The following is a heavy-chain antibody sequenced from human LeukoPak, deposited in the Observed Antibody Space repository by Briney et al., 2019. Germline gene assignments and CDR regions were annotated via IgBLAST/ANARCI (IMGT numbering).Heavy chain of an antibody. D-gene: IGHD3-16*02. CDR2: ISYDGSNK. V-gene: IGHV3-30*04. Sequence: GGSLRLSCAASGFTFTNYAMHWVRQAPGKGLEWVAVISYDGSNKYYADSVKGRFTISRDNSKNTLYLQMNSLRAEDTAVYYCALSPAAFDIWGQGTMVTVSS. J-gene: IGHJ3*02. CDR3: ALSPAAFDI. CDR1: GFTFTNYA.